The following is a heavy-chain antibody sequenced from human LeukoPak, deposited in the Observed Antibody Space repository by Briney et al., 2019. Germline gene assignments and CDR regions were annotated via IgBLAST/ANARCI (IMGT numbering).Heavy chain of an antibody. V-gene: IGHV5-51*01. CDR1: GYIFTSYW. J-gene: IGHJ3*02. CDR3: ARRRGAVHRVDAFDI. D-gene: IGHD3-10*01. Sequence: AGESLKISCKGSGYIFTSYWIAWVRQMPGKGLEWMGVIYPPDSTTRYSPSFQGQVTISVDRSINTVYLQWSSLKASDTAIYYCARRRGAVHRVDAFDIWGQGTMVTVSS. CDR2: IYPPDSTT.